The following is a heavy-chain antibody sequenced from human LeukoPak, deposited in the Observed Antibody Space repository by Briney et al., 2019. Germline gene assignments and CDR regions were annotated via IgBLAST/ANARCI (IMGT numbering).Heavy chain of an antibody. D-gene: IGHD1-26*01. CDR3: VREGSGGSYSNY. CDR1: EFTFSIYN. J-gene: IGHJ4*02. V-gene: IGHV3-21*01. Sequence: PGGSLRLSCATSEFTFSIYNMNWVRQAPGKGLEWVSFISSSSHIYYADSVKGRFTISRDNAKNSLYLQMNSLRGEDTAVYYCVREGSGGSYSNYWGQGTLVTVSS. CDR2: ISSSSHI.